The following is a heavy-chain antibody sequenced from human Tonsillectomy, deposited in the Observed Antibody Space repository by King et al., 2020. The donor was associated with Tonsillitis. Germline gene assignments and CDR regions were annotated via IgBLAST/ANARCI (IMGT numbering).Heavy chain of an antibody. CDR1: GFSFSSYG. V-gene: IGHV3-30*02. CDR2: IRYDGESN. CDR3: AKEAWLQQVTYYYGMDV. D-gene: IGHD5-18*01. J-gene: IGHJ6*02. Sequence: QVQLVESGGGVVQPGGSLRLSCAASGFSFSSYGMHWVRQAPGEGLEWVAFIRYDGESNYYADSVKGRFTISRDNSKNTLYLQMNSLRVEDTAVYYCAKEAWLQQVTYYYGMDVWGQGTTVTVSS.